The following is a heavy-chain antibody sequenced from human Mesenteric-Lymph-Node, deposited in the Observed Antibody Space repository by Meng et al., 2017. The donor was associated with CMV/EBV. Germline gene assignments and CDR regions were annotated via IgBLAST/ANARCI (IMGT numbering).Heavy chain of an antibody. CDR1: GGTFSSYT. D-gene: IGHD3-10*01. Sequence: SVKVSCKASGGTFSSYTISWVRQAPGQGLEWMGRIIPILGIANYAQKFQGRVTITADKSTSTAYMELRSLRSDDTAVYYCARVLLWFGELLLGAFDIWGQGTMVTVSS. CDR3: ARVLLWFGELLLGAFDI. J-gene: IGHJ3*02. V-gene: IGHV1-69*02. CDR2: IIPILGIA.